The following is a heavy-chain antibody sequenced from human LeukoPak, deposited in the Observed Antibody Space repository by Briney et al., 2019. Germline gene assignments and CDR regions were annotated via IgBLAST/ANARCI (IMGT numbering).Heavy chain of an antibody. CDR1: GGSFSGYY. CDR3: ARGLWFGS. V-gene: IGHV4-30-4*08. J-gene: IGHJ5*01. CDR2: IYYSGST. Sequence: SETLSLTCAVYGGSFSGYYWSWIRQPPGKGLEWIGYIYYSGSTYYNPSLKSRVTISVDTSKNQFSLKLSSVTAADTAVYYCARGLWFGSWGQGTLVTVSS.